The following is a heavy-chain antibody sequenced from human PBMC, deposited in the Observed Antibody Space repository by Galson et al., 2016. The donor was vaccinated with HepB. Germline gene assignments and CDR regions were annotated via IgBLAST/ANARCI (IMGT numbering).Heavy chain of an antibody. Sequence: SLRLSCAASGFTFSDFGMHWVRQAPGKGLEWVGVIWYDGSNTHHADSVKGRFTISRDNSKNMLFLQMESLTAEDTAVYYCARQERGSYRGSLDYWCQGILVTVSS. CDR2: IWYDGSNT. D-gene: IGHD3-16*02. CDR3: ARQERGSYRGSLDY. J-gene: IGHJ4*02. V-gene: IGHV3-33*01. CDR1: GFTFSDFG.